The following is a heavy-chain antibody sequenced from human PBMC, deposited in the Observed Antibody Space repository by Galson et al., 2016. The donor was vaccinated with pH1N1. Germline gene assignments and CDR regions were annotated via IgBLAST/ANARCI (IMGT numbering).Heavy chain of an antibody. Sequence: SLRLSCAASGFSINDYGMHWVRQAPGKGLEWVAVFWNDGSKKDYADSVKGRFTTSRDDSKNTLFLEMHSLTAEDTAVYYCTRSTNGDSQGLGEPYDPWGQGTLVTVSS. D-gene: IGHD2-8*01. V-gene: IGHV3-33*01. CDR2: FWNDGSKK. CDR1: GFSINDYG. CDR3: TRSTNGDSQGLGEPYDP. J-gene: IGHJ5*02.